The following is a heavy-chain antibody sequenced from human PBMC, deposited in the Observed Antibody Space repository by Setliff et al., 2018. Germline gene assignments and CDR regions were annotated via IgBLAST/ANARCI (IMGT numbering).Heavy chain of an antibody. CDR3: ARRAGDAFDI. CDR1: GYSFTIYW. Sequence: GESLKISCKGSGYSFTIYWIGWVRQMPGKGLEWMGIIYPGDSDTIYRPSFRGQVTISADKSISTAYLQWSSLKASDTAMYYCARRAGDAFDIWGQGTMVTVSS. J-gene: IGHJ3*02. CDR2: IYPGDSDT. V-gene: IGHV5-51*01.